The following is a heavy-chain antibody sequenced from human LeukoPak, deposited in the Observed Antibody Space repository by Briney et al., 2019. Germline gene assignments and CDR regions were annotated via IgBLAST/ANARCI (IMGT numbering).Heavy chain of an antibody. J-gene: IGHJ4*02. CDR1: GGSISSSSYY. D-gene: IGHD3-10*01. V-gene: IGHV4-39*02. CDR3: TREVDYYGSGSGY. CDR2: IYYSGST. Sequence: SETLSLTCTVSGGSISSSSYYWGWIRQPPGKGLEWIGSIYYSGSTYYNPSLKSRVTISVDTSKNQFSLKLSSVTAADTAVYYCTREVDYYGSGSGYWGQGTLVIVSS.